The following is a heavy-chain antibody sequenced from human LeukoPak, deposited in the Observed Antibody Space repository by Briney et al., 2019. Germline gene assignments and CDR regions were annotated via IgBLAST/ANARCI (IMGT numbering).Heavy chain of an antibody. CDR2: IYYSGDT. Sequence: SETQSLTCSVSGSSMRSGGYYWLWIRQPPGRELEWIGSIYYSGDTYYNPSVESRVTLSLDTSNNQFSLELTAVTAADTALYYCDRRGEQLPVDAFDVWGQGTMVTVSS. CDR1: GSSMRSGGYY. J-gene: IGHJ3*01. D-gene: IGHD6-6*01. V-gene: IGHV4-39*07. CDR3: DRRGEQLPVDAFDV.